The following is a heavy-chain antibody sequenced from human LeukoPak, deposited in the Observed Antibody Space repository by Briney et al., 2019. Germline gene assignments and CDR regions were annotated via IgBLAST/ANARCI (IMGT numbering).Heavy chain of an antibody. CDR2: ISGSGGST. D-gene: IGHD3-16*02. CDR3: AKDSAMGNYDYVWGSYRYSYFDY. Sequence: PGGSLRLSCAASGFTFSTYAMSWVRQAPGEGLEWVSAISGSGGSTYYADSVKGRFTISRDNSKNTLYLQMNSLRAEDTAVYYCAKDSAMGNYDYVWGSYRYSYFDYWGQGTLVTVSS. V-gene: IGHV3-23*01. CDR1: GFTFSTYA. J-gene: IGHJ4*02.